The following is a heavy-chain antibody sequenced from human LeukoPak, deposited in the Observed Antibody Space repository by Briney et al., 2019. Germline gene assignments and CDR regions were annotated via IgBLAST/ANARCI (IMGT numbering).Heavy chain of an antibody. V-gene: IGHV4-39*07. J-gene: IGHJ4*02. CDR2: IYYSGST. CDR3: AVYDILTSGISPTDY. CDR1: GGSISSSSYY. Sequence: SETLSLTCTVSGGSISSSSYYWGWIRRPPGKGLEWIGSIYYSGSTYYNPSLKSRVTIPVDTSKNQFSLKLSSVTAADTAVYYCAVYDILTSGISPTDYWGQGTLVTVSS. D-gene: IGHD3-9*01.